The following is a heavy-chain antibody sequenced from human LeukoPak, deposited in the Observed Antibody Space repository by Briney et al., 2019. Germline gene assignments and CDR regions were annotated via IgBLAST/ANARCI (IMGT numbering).Heavy chain of an antibody. Sequence: GGSLRLSCAASGFTFDRHTMHWVRQPPGKGPEWVSLIGWDGTNIDYADSVKGRFIISRDNSKNFVYLQMHSLRTEDTALYYCTKDMEGGMDVWGQGTTVIVSS. J-gene: IGHJ6*02. CDR1: GFTFDRHT. CDR3: TKDMEGGMDV. D-gene: IGHD3-16*01. CDR2: IGWDGTNI. V-gene: IGHV3-43*01.